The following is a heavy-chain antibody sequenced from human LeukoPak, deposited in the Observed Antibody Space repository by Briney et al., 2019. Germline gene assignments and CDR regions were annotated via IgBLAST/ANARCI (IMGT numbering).Heavy chain of an antibody. J-gene: IGHJ6*03. V-gene: IGHV4-4*08. CDR1: GFTFSSYW. CDR3: ARGSSGYYYYYMDV. Sequence: GSLRLSCAVSGFTFSSYWMNWVRQAPGKGLEWIGRIYTSGSTNYNPSLKSRVTISVDTSKNQFSLKLSSVTAADTAVYYCARGSSGYYYYYMDVWGKGTTVTVSS. D-gene: IGHD3-22*01. CDR2: IYTSGST.